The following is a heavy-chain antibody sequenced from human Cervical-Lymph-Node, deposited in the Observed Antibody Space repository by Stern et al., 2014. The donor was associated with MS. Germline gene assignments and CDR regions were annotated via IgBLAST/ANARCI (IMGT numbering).Heavy chain of an antibody. CDR1: GGTFSNYA. V-gene: IGHV1-69*01. D-gene: IGHD3-10*01. Sequence: QLVQSGAEVKKPGSSVKVSCKASGGTFSNYAISLVRPAPGQGLEWVGGIIPRFDTTNYAQKFQGRVTITADASTRTAYMELSSLISEDTAVYYCARGVRLDGMDVWGRGTTVTVSS. CDR3: ARGVRLDGMDV. CDR2: IIPRFDTT. J-gene: IGHJ6*02.